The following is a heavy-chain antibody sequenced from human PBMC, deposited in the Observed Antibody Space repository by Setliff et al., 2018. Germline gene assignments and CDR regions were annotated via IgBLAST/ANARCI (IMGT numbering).Heavy chain of an antibody. V-gene: IGHV4-38-2*02. Sequence: SETLSLTCTVSGYSISSGYIWGWIRQPPGKGLEWVGNVGHTGSINYNPSLKSRLTISRDTSKNQVSLKLNSVTATDTAVYYCARDLGHGGDSDYWGQGILVTVSS. J-gene: IGHJ4*02. CDR2: VGHTGSI. CDR1: GYSISSGYI. D-gene: IGHD2-21*02. CDR3: ARDLGHGGDSDY.